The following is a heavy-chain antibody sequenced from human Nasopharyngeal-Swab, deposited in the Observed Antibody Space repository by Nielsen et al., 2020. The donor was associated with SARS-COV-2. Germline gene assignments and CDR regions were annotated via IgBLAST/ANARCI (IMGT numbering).Heavy chain of an antibody. CDR2: INPKSGGT. CDR3: VREYCSGGSCYQSFEY. Sequence: ASVKVSCKASGYSFTDSYLHWVRQAPGQGLEWMGWINPKSGGTNYAQKFQDRVTMTRDTSISTAYMELNSLRSDDTAVYYCVREYCSGGSCYQSFEYWGQGTLVAVSS. CDR1: GYSFTDSY. J-gene: IGHJ4*02. V-gene: IGHV1-2*02. D-gene: IGHD2-15*01.